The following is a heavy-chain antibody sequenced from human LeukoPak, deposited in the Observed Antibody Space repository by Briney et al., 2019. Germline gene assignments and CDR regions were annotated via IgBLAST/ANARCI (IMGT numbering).Heavy chain of an antibody. J-gene: IGHJ4*02. CDR2: ISSSGSTI. V-gene: IGHV3-11*01. CDR1: GFTFSDYY. D-gene: IGHD3-3*01. Sequence: PGGSLRLSCAASGFTFSDYYMSWIRQAPGKGLEWVSYISSSGSTIYYADSVKGRFTISKDNAKNSLYLQMNSLRAEDTAVYYCARDYDFWSGYRADYWGQGTLVTVSS. CDR3: ARDYDFWSGYRADY.